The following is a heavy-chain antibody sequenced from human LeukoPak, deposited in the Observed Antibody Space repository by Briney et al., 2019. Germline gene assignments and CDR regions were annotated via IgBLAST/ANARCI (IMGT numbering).Heavy chain of an antibody. CDR3: ARTYYDILTGPVDY. D-gene: IGHD3-9*01. CDR2: ISYDGSNK. Sequence: GGSLRLSCAASGFTFSSYGMHWVRQAPGKGLEWVAVISYDGSNKYYADSVKGRFTISRDNSKNTLYLQMNSLRAEDTAVYYCARTYYDILTGPVDYWGQGTLVTVSS. J-gene: IGHJ4*02. V-gene: IGHV3-30*03. CDR1: GFTFSSYG.